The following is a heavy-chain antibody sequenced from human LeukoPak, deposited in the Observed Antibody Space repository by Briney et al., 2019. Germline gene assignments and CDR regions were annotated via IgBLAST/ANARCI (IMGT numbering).Heavy chain of an antibody. CDR1: GGSFSGYY. CDR2: INHSGCT. V-gene: IGHV4-34*01. Sequence: SETLSLICAVYGGSFSGYYWSWIRQPPGKGLEWIGEINHSGCTNYNPSLKSRVTISVDTSKNQYSLKLSSVTAADTAVYYCASLLLAGGYGDYDYWGQGTLVTVSS. D-gene: IGHD4-17*01. CDR3: ASLLLAGGYGDYDY. J-gene: IGHJ4*02.